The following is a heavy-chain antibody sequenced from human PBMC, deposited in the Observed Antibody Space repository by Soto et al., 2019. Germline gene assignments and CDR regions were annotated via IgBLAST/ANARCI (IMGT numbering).Heavy chain of an antibody. CDR3: ATSRDGYIVDY. CDR2: IYYSGST. D-gene: IGHD5-12*01. CDR1: GGSISSYY. Sequence: PSETLSLTCTVSGGSISSYYWSWIRQPPGKGLEWIGYIYYSGSTNYNPSLKSRVTISVDTSKNQFSLKLSSVTAADTAVYYCATSRDGYIVDYWGQGTLVTVSS. J-gene: IGHJ4*02. V-gene: IGHV4-59*08.